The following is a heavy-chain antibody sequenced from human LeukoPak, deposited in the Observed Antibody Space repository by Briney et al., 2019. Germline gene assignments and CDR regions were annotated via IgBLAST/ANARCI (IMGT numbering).Heavy chain of an antibody. Sequence: PGGSLRLSCAVSGFTFSTYAMHWVRQAPGKGLEYVSAISSNGVSTYYANSVKGRFTISRDNSKNTLYLQVGSLRAEDMAVYFCARGHGSGFYYYYIDVWGKGTTVTVSS. CDR1: GFTFSTYA. V-gene: IGHV3-64*01. CDR2: ISSNGVST. CDR3: ARGHGSGFYYYYIDV. J-gene: IGHJ6*03. D-gene: IGHD2-15*01.